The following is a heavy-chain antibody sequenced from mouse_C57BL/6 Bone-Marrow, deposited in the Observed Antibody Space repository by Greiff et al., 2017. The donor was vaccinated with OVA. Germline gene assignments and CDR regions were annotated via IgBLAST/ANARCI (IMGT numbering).Heavy chain of an antibody. CDR3: ARDPLYSIWYFDV. D-gene: IGHD2-5*01. CDR2: INPSSGYT. CDR1: GYTFTSYT. J-gene: IGHJ1*03. Sequence: VQLQQSGAELARPGASVKMSCKASGYTFTSYTMHWVKQRPGQGLEWIGYINPSSGYTKYNQKFKDKATLTADKSSSTAYMQLSSLTSEDSAGYYCARDPLYSIWYFDVWGTGTTVTVSS. V-gene: IGHV1-4*01.